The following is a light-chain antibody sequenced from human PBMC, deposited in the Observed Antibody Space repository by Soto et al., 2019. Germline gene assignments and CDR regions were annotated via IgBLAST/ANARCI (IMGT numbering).Light chain of an antibody. CDR3: CLYIGTTSSV. CDR2: EGH. Sequence: QSVLAQPVSVSGSPGQSITISCTGTSLCVGGFSLVSLYQQHTGKTPKVMISEGHMRPSGVPDRCSGSTAVSSASLTISGIKVEEEADYHCCLYIGTTSSVFGTGTKVTV. V-gene: IGLV2-23*01. J-gene: IGLJ1*01. CDR1: SLCVGGFSL.